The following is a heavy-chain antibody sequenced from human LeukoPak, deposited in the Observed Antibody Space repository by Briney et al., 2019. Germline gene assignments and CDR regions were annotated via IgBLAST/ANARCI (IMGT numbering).Heavy chain of an antibody. Sequence: PGGSLRLSCAASGFTFSSYAMSWVRQAPGKGLEWVSAISGSGGSTYYADSVKGRFTISRDNSKNTLYLQMNSLRAEGTAVYYCAKRGDPYYYYYMDVWGKGTTVTISS. D-gene: IGHD7-27*01. CDR2: ISGSGGST. J-gene: IGHJ6*03. CDR1: GFTFSSYA. V-gene: IGHV3-23*01. CDR3: AKRGDPYYYYYMDV.